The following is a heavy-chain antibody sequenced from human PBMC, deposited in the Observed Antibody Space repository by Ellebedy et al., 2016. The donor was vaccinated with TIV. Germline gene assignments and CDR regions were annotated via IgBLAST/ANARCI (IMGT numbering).Heavy chain of an antibody. D-gene: IGHD3-22*01. CDR1: GGSFSGYY. Sequence: SETLSLTXAVYGGSFSGYYWSWIRQPPGKGLEWIGEINHSGSTNYNPSLKSRVTISVDTSKNQFSLKLSSVTAADTAVYYCARHSIITMIVVVIANWFDPWGQGTLVTVSS. J-gene: IGHJ5*02. CDR3: ARHSIITMIVVVIANWFDP. V-gene: IGHV4-34*01. CDR2: INHSGST.